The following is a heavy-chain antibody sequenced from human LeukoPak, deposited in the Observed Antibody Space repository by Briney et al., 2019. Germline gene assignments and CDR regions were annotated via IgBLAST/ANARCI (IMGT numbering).Heavy chain of an antibody. CDR2: IIPIFGTA. J-gene: IGHJ6*03. CDR1: GGTFSSYA. Sequence: GASVKVSCKASGGTFSSYAISWVQQAPGQGLEWMGGIIPIFGTANYAQKFQGRVTITADKSTSTAYMELSSLRSEDTAVYYCARAGTPAMVSYYYYYYMDVWGKGTTVTVSS. D-gene: IGHD5-18*01. V-gene: IGHV1-69*06. CDR3: ARAGTPAMVSYYYYYYMDV.